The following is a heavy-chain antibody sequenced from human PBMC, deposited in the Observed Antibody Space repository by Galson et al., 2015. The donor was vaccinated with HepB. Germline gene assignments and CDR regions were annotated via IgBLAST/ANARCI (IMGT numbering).Heavy chain of an antibody. Sequence: SLRLSCAASGFTFSSYAMHWVRQAPGKGLEWVAVISYDGSNKYYADSVKGRFTISRDNSKNTLYLQMNSLRAEDTAVYYCARDRTGTTDYWGQGTLVTVSS. CDR2: ISYDGSNK. CDR3: ARDRTGTTDY. CDR1: GFTFSSYA. J-gene: IGHJ4*02. V-gene: IGHV3-30-3*01. D-gene: IGHD1-1*01.